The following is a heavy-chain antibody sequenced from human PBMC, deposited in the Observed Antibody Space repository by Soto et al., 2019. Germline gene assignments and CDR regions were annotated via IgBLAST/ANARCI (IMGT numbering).Heavy chain of an antibody. Sequence: GGSLRLSCAASGFIFSSYAMHWVRQAPGKGLEWVAVISYDGSNKYYADSVKGRFTISRDNSKNTLYLQMNSLRAEDTAVYYCARAYYYDSSGYYYVLGYWGQGTLVTVSS. CDR3: ARAYYYDSSGYYYVLGY. CDR2: ISYDGSNK. D-gene: IGHD3-22*01. V-gene: IGHV3-30-3*01. CDR1: GFIFSSYA. J-gene: IGHJ4*02.